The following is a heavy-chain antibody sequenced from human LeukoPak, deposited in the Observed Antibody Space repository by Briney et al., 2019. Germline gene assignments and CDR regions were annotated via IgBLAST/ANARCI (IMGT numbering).Heavy chain of an antibody. D-gene: IGHD2-2*01. CDR3: ARDRVPSYCSSTSCYGRYYYYGMDV. CDR1: GFTFSSYC. CDR2: IWYEGSNK. Sequence: GGSLRLSCAASGFTFSSYCTHWVRQAPGKGREWVAFIWYEGSNKYYAHSVRGRFTISRDNSKNTLYLQMNSLRDEDKAVYYWARDRVPSYCSSTSCYGRYYYYGMDVWGQGTTVTVSS. J-gene: IGHJ6*02. V-gene: IGHV3-33*01.